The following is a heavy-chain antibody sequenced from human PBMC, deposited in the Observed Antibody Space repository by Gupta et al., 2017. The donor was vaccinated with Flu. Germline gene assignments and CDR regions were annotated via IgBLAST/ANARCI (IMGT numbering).Heavy chain of an antibody. J-gene: IGHJ4*02. Sequence: GWVRQTAGKGLEWVVSLDYNGSTYRNPSMNSRVTMSVDPAKKQFSLKLTGVTASDTAVYYCASSGSYDVFDTWGQGIRVTVSS. CDR3: ASSGSYDVFDT. CDR2: LDYNGST. V-gene: IGHV4-39*01. D-gene: IGHD3-9*01.